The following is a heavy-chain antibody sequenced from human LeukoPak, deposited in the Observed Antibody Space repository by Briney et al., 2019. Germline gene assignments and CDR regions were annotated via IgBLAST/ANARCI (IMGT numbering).Heavy chain of an antibody. Sequence: PGGSLRLSCAASGFTFSSYAMHWVRQAPGKGLEWVAVISYDGSNKYYADSVKGRFTISRDNSKNTLYLQMNSLRAEDTAVYYCASAAAREQWLVREGAVIAVPYYWGQGTLVTVSS. V-gene: IGHV3-30-3*01. CDR1: GFTFSSYA. J-gene: IGHJ4*02. CDR3: ASAAAREQWLVREGAVIAVPYY. CDR2: ISYDGSNK. D-gene: IGHD6-19*01.